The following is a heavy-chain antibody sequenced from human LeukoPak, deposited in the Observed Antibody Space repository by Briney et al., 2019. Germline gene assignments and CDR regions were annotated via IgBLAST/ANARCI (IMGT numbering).Heavy chain of an antibody. J-gene: IGHJ4*02. CDR3: ARDRLAARGTFAY. CDR1: GYTFTGYY. Sequence: ASVKDSCKASGYTFTGYYMHWVRQAPGQGLEWMGWINPNSGGTNYAQKFQGRVTMTRDTSISIAYMELSRLRSDDTAVYYCARDRLAARGTFAYWGQGTLVTVSS. D-gene: IGHD6-6*01. V-gene: IGHV1-2*02. CDR2: INPNSGGT.